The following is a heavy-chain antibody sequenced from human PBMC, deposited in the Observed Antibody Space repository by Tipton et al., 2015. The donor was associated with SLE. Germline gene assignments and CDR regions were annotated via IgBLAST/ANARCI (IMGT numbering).Heavy chain of an antibody. V-gene: IGHV4-34*01. CDR1: GGSFSGYY. J-gene: IGHJ3*02. D-gene: IGHD3-10*01. CDR3: ARGAPITMAPDAFDI. CDR2: INHSGST. Sequence: TLSLTCAVYGGSFSGYYWGWIRQPPGKGLEWIGEINHSGSTNYNPSLKSRVTISVDTSKNQFSLKLSSVTAADTAVYYCARGAPITMAPDAFDIWGQGTMVTVSS.